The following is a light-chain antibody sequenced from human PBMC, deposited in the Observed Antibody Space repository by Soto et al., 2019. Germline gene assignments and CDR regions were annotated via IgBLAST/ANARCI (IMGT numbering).Light chain of an antibody. J-gene: IGKJ5*01. Sequence: DIQMTQSPSSLSASVGDRVTITCRASESISRHLNWYQQKPGKAPKLLIYAASSLQNGVPSRFSGSGSGTDFTLTISNLQPEDFATYYCQQRYNTLSITFGQGTRLEIK. CDR2: AAS. V-gene: IGKV1-39*01. CDR3: QQRYNTLSIT. CDR1: ESISRH.